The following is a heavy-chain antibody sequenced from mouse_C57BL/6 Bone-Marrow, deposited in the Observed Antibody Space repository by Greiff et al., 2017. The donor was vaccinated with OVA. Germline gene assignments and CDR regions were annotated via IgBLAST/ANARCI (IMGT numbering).Heavy chain of an antibody. CDR2: IDPSDSYT. CDR1: GYTFTSYW. D-gene: IGHD3-3*01. J-gene: IGHJ2*01. V-gene: IGHV1-59*01. CDR3: AHGDLDYFDY. Sequence: QVQLQQPGAELVRPGTSVKLSCKASGYTFTSYWMHWVKQRPGQGLEWIGVIDPSDSYTKYNPKFKGKATLTVDTSSSTAYMQRSSLTSEDSAVYYCAHGDLDYFDYWGQGTTLTVSS.